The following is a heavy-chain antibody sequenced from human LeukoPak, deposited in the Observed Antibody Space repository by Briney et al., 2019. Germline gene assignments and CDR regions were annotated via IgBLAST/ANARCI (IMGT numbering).Heavy chain of an antibody. Sequence: GGSLRLSCAASGFTFSDYYMSWIRQAPGKGLEWVSYISSSGSTIYYADSVKGRFTISRDNAKNSLYLQMNSLRAEDTAVYYCARDSPACCGGDCYSDYWGQGTLVTVSS. CDR1: GFTFSDYY. V-gene: IGHV3-11*01. J-gene: IGHJ4*02. CDR3: ARDSPACCGGDCYSDY. CDR2: ISSSGSTI. D-gene: IGHD2-21*02.